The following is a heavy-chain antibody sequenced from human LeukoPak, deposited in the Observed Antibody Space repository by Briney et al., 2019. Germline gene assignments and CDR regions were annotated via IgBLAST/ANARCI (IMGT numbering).Heavy chain of an antibody. D-gene: IGHD3-10*01. CDR2: IKSKTNGGKT. CDR1: GFTFSNAW. Sequence: GGSLRLSCAASGFTFSNAWMSWVRQAPGKGLEWVGRIKSKTNGGKTDSAAPVKGRFTISRDDSKNTLYLQMNSLKTEDTAVYYCTTGYDGSGNNDYWGQGTLVTVSS. V-gene: IGHV3-15*01. J-gene: IGHJ4*02. CDR3: TTGYDGSGNNDY.